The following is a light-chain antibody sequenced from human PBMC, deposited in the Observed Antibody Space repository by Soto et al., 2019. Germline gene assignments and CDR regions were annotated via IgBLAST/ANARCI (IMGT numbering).Light chain of an antibody. CDR3: QQSFKTPFT. V-gene: IGKV1-39*01. J-gene: IGKJ3*01. CDR1: QTITTF. Sequence: DIQMTQSPSSLSASVGDSVSITCRASQTITTFLNWYQQKPGKAPKLLMSAASSLETAVPSRFIGSGSGTDFTLTITSLQPEDFATYYCQQSFKTPFTFGPGTKVDVK. CDR2: AAS.